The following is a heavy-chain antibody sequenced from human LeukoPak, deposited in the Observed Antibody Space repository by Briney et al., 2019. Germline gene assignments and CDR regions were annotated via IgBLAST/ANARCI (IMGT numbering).Heavy chain of an antibody. CDR2: IYHSGST. J-gene: IGHJ4*02. D-gene: IGHD3-10*01. CDR3: ARHRLDYYRSGSYYPPFDY. CDR1: GGSISSSNW. V-gene: IGHV4-4*02. Sequence: SETLSLTCAVSGGSISSSNWWGWVRQPPGKGLGWSGEIYHSGSTNYNPSLKSRVTISVDKSKNQSSLKLSSVTAADTAVYYCARHRLDYYRSGSYYPPFDYCGQGTLVTVPS.